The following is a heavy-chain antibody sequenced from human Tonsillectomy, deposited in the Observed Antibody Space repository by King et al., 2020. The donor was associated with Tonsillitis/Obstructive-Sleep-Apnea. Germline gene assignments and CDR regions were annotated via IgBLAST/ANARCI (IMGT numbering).Heavy chain of an antibody. D-gene: IGHD2-2*01. J-gene: IGHJ6*02. CDR2: IKQDGSEK. Sequence: VQLVESGGGLVQPGGSLRLSCAASGFTFSRYWMSWVRQAPGKGLEWVANIKQDGSEKYYVDSVKGRFTISRDNAKNSLYLQMNSLRAEDTAVYYCARVQGVVGVAGALGDWEYEDYYYAMDVGGQGTAVTVSS. CDR3: ARVQGVVGVAGALGDWEYEDYYYAMDV. V-gene: IGHV3-7*03. CDR1: GFTFSRYW.